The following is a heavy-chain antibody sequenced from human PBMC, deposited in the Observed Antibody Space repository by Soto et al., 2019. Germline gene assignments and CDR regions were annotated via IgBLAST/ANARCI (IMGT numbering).Heavy chain of an antibody. V-gene: IGHV4-39*01. CDR2: IYYSGST. Sequence: SETLSLTCTVSGGSISSSSYYWGWIRQPPGKGLEWIGSIYYSGSTYYNPSLKSRVTISVDTSKNQFSLKLSSVTAADTAVYYCARADYGDYGAFDIWGQGTMVTVSS. J-gene: IGHJ3*02. CDR3: ARADYGDYGAFDI. D-gene: IGHD4-17*01. CDR1: GGSISSSSYY.